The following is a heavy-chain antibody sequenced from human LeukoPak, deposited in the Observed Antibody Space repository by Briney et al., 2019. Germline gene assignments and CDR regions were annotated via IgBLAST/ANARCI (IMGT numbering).Heavy chain of an antibody. CDR2: IWYDGSNK. CDR1: EFTFSSYG. Sequence: GGSRRLSCAVSEFTFSSYGMHWVRQAPGKGLEWVAVIWYDGSNKYYADSVKGRFTISRDNSKNTLYLQMNSLRAEDTAVYYCARVLYSYGSDYWGQGTLVTVSS. CDR3: ARVLYSYGSDY. J-gene: IGHJ4*02. V-gene: IGHV3-33*08. D-gene: IGHD5-18*01.